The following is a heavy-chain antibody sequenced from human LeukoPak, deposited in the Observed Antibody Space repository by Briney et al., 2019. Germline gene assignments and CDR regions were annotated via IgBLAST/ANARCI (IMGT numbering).Heavy chain of an antibody. CDR3: ARSSGWEL. CDR1: GGSISSGSYY. J-gene: IGHJ4*02. Sequence: SQTLSLTCTVSGGSISSGSYYWSWIRQPAGKGLEWIGRIYTSGSTNYNPSLKSRVTMSVDTSKNQFSLKLSSVTAADTAVYYCARSSGWELWGQGTLVTVSS. CDR2: IYTSGST. V-gene: IGHV4-61*02. D-gene: IGHD6-19*01.